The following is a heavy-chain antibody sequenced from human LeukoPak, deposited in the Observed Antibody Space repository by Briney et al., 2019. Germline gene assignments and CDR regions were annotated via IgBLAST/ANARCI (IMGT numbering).Heavy chain of an antibody. CDR3: DNPEGYGSGSYYRNWFDP. CDR2: ISGSGGST. V-gene: IGHV3-23*01. J-gene: IGHJ5*02. D-gene: IGHD3-10*01. Sequence: GGSLRLSCAASGFTFSSYAMSWVRQAPGKGLEWVSAISGSGGSTYYADSVKGRFTISRDNSKNTLYLQMNSLRAEDTAGYYCDNPEGYGSGSYYRNWFDPWGQGTLVTVSS. CDR1: GFTFSSYA.